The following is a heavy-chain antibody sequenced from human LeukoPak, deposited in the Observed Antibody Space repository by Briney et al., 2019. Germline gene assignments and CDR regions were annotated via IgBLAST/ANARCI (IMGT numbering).Heavy chain of an antibody. CDR1: GGTFSSYA. CDR3: ARDQSVYCSGGSCYSGWFDP. J-gene: IGHJ5*02. Sequence: VASVKVSCKASGGTFSSYAISWVRQAPGQGLEWMGGIIPIFGTASYAQKFQGRVTITADESTSTAYMELSSLRSEDTAVYYCARDQSVYCSGGSCYSGWFDPWGQGTLVTVSS. V-gene: IGHV1-69*13. CDR2: IIPIFGTA. D-gene: IGHD2-15*01.